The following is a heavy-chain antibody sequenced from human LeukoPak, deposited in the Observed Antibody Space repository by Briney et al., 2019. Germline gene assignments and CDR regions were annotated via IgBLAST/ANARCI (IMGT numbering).Heavy chain of an antibody. CDR2: ISYDGSNK. CDR3: GRDQPAGQLWFLDY. Sequence: GGSLRLSCAASGFTFSSYAMHWVRQAPGKGLEWVAVISYDGSNKYYADSVKGRFTISRDNSKNTLYLQMNGLRAEDTAVYYCGRDQPAGQLWFLDYWGQGTLVTVSS. CDR1: GFTFSSYA. D-gene: IGHD5-18*01. V-gene: IGHV3-30*04. J-gene: IGHJ4*02.